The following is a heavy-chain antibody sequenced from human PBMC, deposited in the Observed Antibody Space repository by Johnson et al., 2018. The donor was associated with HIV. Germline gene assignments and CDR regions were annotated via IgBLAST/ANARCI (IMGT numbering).Heavy chain of an antibody. D-gene: IGHD3-16*01. CDR1: GFTVSSNY. Sequence: EVQLVESGGGLIQPGGSLRLSCAASGFTVSSNYMSWVRQAPGKGLEWVSGISWNSGSIGYADSVKGRFTISRDNAKNSLYLQMNSLRAEDTALYYCAKDRGGDRHGAFDIWGQGTMVTVSS. V-gene: IGHV3-9*01. J-gene: IGHJ3*02. CDR2: ISWNSGSI. CDR3: AKDRGGDRHGAFDI.